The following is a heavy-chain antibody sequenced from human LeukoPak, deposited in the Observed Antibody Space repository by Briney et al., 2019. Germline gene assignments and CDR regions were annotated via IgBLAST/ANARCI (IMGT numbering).Heavy chain of an antibody. CDR1: GFTFSNYW. V-gene: IGHV3-7*01. Sequence: PGGSLRLSCAASGFTFSNYWMSWVRQAPGKGLEWVANIKQDGSEKYYVDSVKGRFTVSRDNAKNSLYLQMNSLRAEDTAVFYCARGGMVRRVMGAFDIWGQGTLATVSS. J-gene: IGHJ3*02. CDR2: IKQDGSEK. CDR3: ARGGMVRRVMGAFDI. D-gene: IGHD3-10*01.